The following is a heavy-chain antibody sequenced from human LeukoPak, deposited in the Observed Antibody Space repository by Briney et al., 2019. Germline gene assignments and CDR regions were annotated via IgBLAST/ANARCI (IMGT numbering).Heavy chain of an antibody. CDR3: AREQSGVSGWFDY. CDR1: GSRFTIYY. J-gene: IGHJ4*02. CDR2: INPSGGST. D-gene: IGHD6-19*01. Sequence: ASVTLSFTASGSRFTIYYMHRTRQAPGQGLEWMGIINPSGGSTSYAQKFQGRVTMTRDTSTSTVYMELRRLRAEATAVYYCAREQSGVSGWFDYWGQGTLVTVSS. V-gene: IGHV1-46*01.